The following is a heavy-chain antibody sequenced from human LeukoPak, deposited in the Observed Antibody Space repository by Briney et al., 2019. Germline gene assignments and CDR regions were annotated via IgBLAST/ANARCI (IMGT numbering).Heavy chain of an antibody. CDR2: ISSSGSTI. J-gene: IGHJ4*02. CDR3: TRQDWSGRSSGWPDY. Sequence: GGSLRLSCAASGFTFSSYEMNWVRQAPGKGLEWVSYISSSGSTIYYADSVKGRFTISRDNAKNSLYLQMNSLKTEDTAAYYCTRQDWSGRSSGWPDYWGQGTLVTVSS. CDR1: GFTFSSYE. D-gene: IGHD6-19*01. V-gene: IGHV3-48*03.